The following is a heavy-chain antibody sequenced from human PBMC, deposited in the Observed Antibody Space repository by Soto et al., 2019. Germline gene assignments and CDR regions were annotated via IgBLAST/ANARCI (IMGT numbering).Heavy chain of an antibody. J-gene: IGHJ3*02. CDR1: GFTFSHYS. CDR3: ARDHGYAFDS. CDR2: ILESTI. D-gene: IGHD3-10*01. Sequence: EVQLVESGGGLVQPGGSLRLSCAASGFTFSHYSMNWVRQAPGKGLEWSSYILESTIYYADSVRGRFTISRDNAKNSLYLQMNSLRDEDTAVYYCARDHGYAFDSWGQGTMVTVSS. V-gene: IGHV3-48*02.